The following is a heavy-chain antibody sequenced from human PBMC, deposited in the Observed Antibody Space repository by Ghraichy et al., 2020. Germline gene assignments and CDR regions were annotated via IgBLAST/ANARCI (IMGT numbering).Heavy chain of an antibody. CDR2: ISSSSRSI. CDR1: GFTFDSYN. Sequence: GGSLRLSCVGSGFTFDSYNMNWVRQSPGKDLEWVSYISSSSRSIFYADSVKGRFTISRDNARNSLYLQMKSLRDEDTAVYYCARASTGGRFGYYDGMDVWGQRNTVTVSS. V-gene: IGHV3-48*02. CDR3: ARASTGGRFGYYDGMDV. D-gene: IGHD3-16*01. J-gene: IGHJ6*02.